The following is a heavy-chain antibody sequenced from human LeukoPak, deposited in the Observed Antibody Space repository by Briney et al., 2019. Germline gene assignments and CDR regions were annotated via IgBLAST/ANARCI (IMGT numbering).Heavy chain of an antibody. Sequence: GGSLRLPCAASGFTFSSYWMNWARQAPGKGLEWVASINHNGNVNYYVDSVKGRFTISRDNAKNSLYLQMSNLRAEDTAVYFRARGGGLDVWGQGATVTVSS. CDR1: GFTFSSYW. CDR3: ARGGGLDV. J-gene: IGHJ6*02. V-gene: IGHV3-7*03. CDR2: INHNGNVN. D-gene: IGHD3-16*01.